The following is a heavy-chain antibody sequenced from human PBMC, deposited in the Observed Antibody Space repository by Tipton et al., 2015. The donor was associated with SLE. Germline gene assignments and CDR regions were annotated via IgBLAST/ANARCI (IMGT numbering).Heavy chain of an antibody. CDR1: GGSISSGGYS. V-gene: IGHV4-30-2*01. Sequence: TLSLTCAVSGGSISSGGYSWSWIRQPPGKGLEWIGYIYHSGSTYYNPSLKSRVTISVDRSKNQFSLKLSSVTAADTAVYYCARDKTATGYFDLWGRGTLATVSS. J-gene: IGHJ2*01. CDR3: ARDKTATGYFDL. CDR2: IYHSGST.